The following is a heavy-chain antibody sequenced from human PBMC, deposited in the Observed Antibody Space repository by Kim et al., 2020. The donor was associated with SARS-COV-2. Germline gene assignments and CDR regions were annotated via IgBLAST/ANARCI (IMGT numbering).Heavy chain of an antibody. J-gene: IGHJ4*02. CDR2: IYKDGSEK. V-gene: IGHV3-7*01. Sequence: GGSLRLSCTISGFTFTNYWMIWVRQAPGKGLEWVANIYKDGSEKNYVDSVRDRFTISRDNARNSVYLQMNSLRAEDTGLYYCARGGKFYYDTSGYPDDFWGQGILVTVSS. D-gene: IGHD3-22*01. CDR3: ARGGKFYYDTSGYPDDF. CDR1: GFTFTNYW.